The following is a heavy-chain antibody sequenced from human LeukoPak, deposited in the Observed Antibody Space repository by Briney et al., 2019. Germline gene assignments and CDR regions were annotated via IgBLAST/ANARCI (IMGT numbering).Heavy chain of an antibody. CDR2: ISGSGGGT. CDR3: ANLDIAVAGTEETIDY. Sequence: GGSLRLSCAASGFTFSSYAMSWVRQAPGKGLEWVSAISGSGGGTYYADSVKGRFTISRDNSKNTLYLQINSLRAGDTAVYYCANLDIAVAGTEETIDYWGQGTLVTVSS. J-gene: IGHJ4*02. V-gene: IGHV3-23*01. D-gene: IGHD6-19*01. CDR1: GFTFSSYA.